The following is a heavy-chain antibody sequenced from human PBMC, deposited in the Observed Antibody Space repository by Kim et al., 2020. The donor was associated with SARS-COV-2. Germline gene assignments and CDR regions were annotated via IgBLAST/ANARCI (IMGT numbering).Heavy chain of an antibody. CDR2: ISTSGSTI. J-gene: IGHJ6*02. D-gene: IGHD2-2*01. CDR3: ARSLYCSSTSCFYGMDV. Sequence: GGSLRLSCAASGFTFSTYEMNWVHQAPGKGLEWISYISTSGSTIYYADSVKGRFTISRDNAKSSLSLQMNSLRAEDTAVYYCARSLYCSSTSCFYGMDVWGQGTTVTVSS. CDR1: GFTFSTYE. V-gene: IGHV3-48*03.